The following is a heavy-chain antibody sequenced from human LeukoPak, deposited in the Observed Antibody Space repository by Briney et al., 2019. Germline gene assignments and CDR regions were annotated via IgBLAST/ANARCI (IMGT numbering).Heavy chain of an antibody. D-gene: IGHD1-14*01. J-gene: IGHJ4*02. CDR3: ARMVRTGFDY. CDR1: EFTFSSYN. CDR2: ISSFSSYI. V-gene: IGHV3-21*01. Sequence: GGSLRLSCAASEFTFSSYNMNWVRQAPGKGLEWVSSISSFSSYIYYADSVKGRFTISRDNAKNSLYLQMNSLRAEDTAVYYCARMVRTGFDYWGQGTLVTVSS.